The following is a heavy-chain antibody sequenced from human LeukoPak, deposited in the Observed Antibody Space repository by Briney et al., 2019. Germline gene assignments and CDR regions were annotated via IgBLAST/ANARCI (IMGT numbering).Heavy chain of an antibody. CDR2: IRSKTDGGTT. D-gene: IGHD3/OR15-3a*01. J-gene: IGHJ4*02. Sequence: GGSLRLSCVASGFTFTDAWMTWVRQAPGKGLEWVGRIRSKTDGGTTDYAAAVKGRFIISGDDSRNTFYLQMNSLTTEDTAVYYCSTWTDLYDYWGQGTLVTVS. CDR3: STWTDLYDY. CDR1: GFTFTDAW. V-gene: IGHV3-15*01.